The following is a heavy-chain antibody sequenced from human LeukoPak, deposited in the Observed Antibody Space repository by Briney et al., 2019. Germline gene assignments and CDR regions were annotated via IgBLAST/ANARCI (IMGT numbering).Heavy chain of an antibody. CDR3: ARDFHPDGPFDY. CDR1: GFTFSSYS. D-gene: IGHD5-24*01. Sequence: GGSLRLSCAASGFTFSSYSMNWVRQAPGKGLEWVSYISSSSSTTYYADSVKGRFTISRDNAKNSLFLQMNSLRAEDTAVYYCARDFHPDGPFDYWGQGTLVTVSS. J-gene: IGHJ4*02. CDR2: ISSSSSTT. V-gene: IGHV3-48*01.